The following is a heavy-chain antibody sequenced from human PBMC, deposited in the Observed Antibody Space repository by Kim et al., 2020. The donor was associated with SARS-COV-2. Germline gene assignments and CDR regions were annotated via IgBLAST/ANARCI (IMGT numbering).Heavy chain of an antibody. CDR2: IIPILGIA. CDR3: ARDGITMVRGLYYGMDV. CDR1: GGTFSSYT. Sequence: SVKVSCKASGGTFSSYTISWVRQAPGQGLEWMGRIIPILGIANYAQKFQGRVTITADKSTSTAYMELSSLRSEDTAVYYCARDGITMVRGLYYGMDVWGQGTTVTVSS. J-gene: IGHJ6*02. D-gene: IGHD3-10*01. V-gene: IGHV1-69*04.